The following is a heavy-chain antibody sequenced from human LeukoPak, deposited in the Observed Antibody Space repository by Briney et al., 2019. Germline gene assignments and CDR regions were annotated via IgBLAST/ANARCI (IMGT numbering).Heavy chain of an antibody. Sequence: SETLSLTCTVSGGSISSYYWSWIRQPAGKGLEWIGRIYTSGSTNYNPSLKSRVTISVDTSKNQFSLKLSSVTAADTAVYYCARDLIRDYYGSGISSIPGGFDPWGQGTLVTVSS. J-gene: IGHJ5*02. CDR1: GGSISSYY. D-gene: IGHD3-10*01. CDR3: ARDLIRDYYGSGISSIPGGFDP. V-gene: IGHV4-4*07. CDR2: IYTSGST.